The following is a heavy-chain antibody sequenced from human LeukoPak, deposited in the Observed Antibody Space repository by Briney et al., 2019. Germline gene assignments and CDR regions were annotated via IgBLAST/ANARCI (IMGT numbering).Heavy chain of an antibody. CDR1: GFTFSSYS. CDR3: ARVNIDFDGYNLHFDY. CDR2: IGSSSSYI. D-gene: IGHD5-24*01. V-gene: IGHV3-21*01. Sequence: GGSLRLSCAASGFTFSSYSMNWGRQAPGKGLEGVSSIGSSSSYIYNADSVKGRFTISRDNAKNSLYLQMNSLRAEDTAVYYCARVNIDFDGYNLHFDYWGQGTLVTVSS. J-gene: IGHJ4*02.